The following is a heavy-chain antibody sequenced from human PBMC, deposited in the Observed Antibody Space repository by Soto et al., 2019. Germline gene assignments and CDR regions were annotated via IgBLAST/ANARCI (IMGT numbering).Heavy chain of an antibody. CDR3: AKDAYCGGDCYSVGWFDP. CDR2: ISGSGGST. CDR1: GFTFSSYA. J-gene: IGHJ5*02. Sequence: GSLRLSCAASGFTFSSYAMSWVRQAPGKGLGWVSAISGSGGSTYYADSVKGRFTISRDNSKNTLYLQMNSLRAEDTAVYYCAKDAYCGGDCYSVGWFDPWGQGTLVTVSS. V-gene: IGHV3-23*01. D-gene: IGHD2-21*02.